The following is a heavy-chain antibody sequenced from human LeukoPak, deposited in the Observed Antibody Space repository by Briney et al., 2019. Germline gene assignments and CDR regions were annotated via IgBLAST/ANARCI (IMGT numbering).Heavy chain of an antibody. V-gene: IGHV3-7*04. CDR1: GFTFSAYW. J-gene: IGHJ4*02. D-gene: IGHD1-1*01. CDR3: ARDRWLEPFDY. Sequence: PGGSLRLSCAASGFTFSAYWMSWVRQAPGKGLEWVANIKQDGSEKYYVDSVKGRFTISRDNAKNSLYLQMNSLRAEDTAVYYCARDRWLEPFDYWGQGTLVTVSS. CDR2: IKQDGSEK.